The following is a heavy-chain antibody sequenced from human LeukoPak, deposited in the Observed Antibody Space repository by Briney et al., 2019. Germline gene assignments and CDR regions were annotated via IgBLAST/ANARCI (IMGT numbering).Heavy chain of an antibody. Sequence: PGGSLRLSCAASGFTFSTYWMSWVRQAPGKGLEWGANIKQDGSEKYYLDSVKGRFTISRDNAKNSLYLQMNSLRAEDTAVYFCTREAAAGIDYWGQGTLVTASS. CDR2: IKQDGSEK. CDR3: TREAAAGIDY. D-gene: IGHD6-13*01. CDR1: GFTFSTYW. V-gene: IGHV3-7*01. J-gene: IGHJ4*02.